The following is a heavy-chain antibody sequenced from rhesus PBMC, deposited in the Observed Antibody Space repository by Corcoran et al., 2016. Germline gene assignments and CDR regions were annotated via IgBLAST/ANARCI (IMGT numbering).Heavy chain of an antibody. CDR1: GGSISSGYYY. D-gene: IGHD3-28*01. J-gene: IGHJ2*01. V-gene: IGHV4-122*02. CDR3: ARQWGIVVIIGYFDL. CDR2: ITYSGST. Sequence: QVQLQESGPGLVKPSETLSLTCAVSGGSISSGYYYWSWIRQPPGKGLEWIGYITYSGSTSYNPSLKSRVTISTDTSKNQFSLKLSSVTAADTAVYYCARQWGIVVIIGYFDLWGPGTPITISS.